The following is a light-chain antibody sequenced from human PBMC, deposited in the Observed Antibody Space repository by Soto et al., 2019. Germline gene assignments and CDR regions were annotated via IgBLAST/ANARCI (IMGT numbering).Light chain of an antibody. J-gene: IGKJ1*01. V-gene: IGKV1-39*01. CDR1: QSIRNY. Sequence: DIQMTQSPSSLSASVGDRVTISCRASQSIRNYVSWYQQKPGTAPKLLSRAASTLQSGVPSRFSGSGSGTDFTLTISSLQIEDFATYFCQQNDSTPQTFGQGTNVEI. CDR3: QQNDSTPQT. CDR2: AAS.